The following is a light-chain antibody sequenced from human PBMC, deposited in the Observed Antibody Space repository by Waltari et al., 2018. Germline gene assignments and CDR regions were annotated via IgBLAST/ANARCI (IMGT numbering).Light chain of an antibody. J-gene: IGKJ5*01. Sequence: DLVMTQPAASLAVSLGQRAIINCKYSQSVLSSSDNKNYLAWLQQKPGQPPKLLIYWASTRESGVPDRFSGSGSGTDFTLTISSPQVEDVALYYCHQYYSAPITFGQGTRLEIK. CDR1: QSVLSSSDNKNY. V-gene: IGKV4-1*01. CDR3: HQYYSAPIT. CDR2: WAS.